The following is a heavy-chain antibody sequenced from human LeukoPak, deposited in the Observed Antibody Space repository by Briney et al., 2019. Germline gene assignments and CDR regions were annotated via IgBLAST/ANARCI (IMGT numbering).Heavy chain of an antibody. D-gene: IGHD3-16*02. Sequence: PGGSLRLSCAASGFTFSSYSMNWVRQAPGKGLEWVSYISSSSSTIYYADSVKGRFTISRDNAKNSLYLQMNSLRAEDTAVYYCARDRYDYVWGSYPIMDVWGKGTTVTVSS. CDR1: GFTFSSYS. V-gene: IGHV3-48*01. CDR2: ISSSSSTI. CDR3: ARDRYDYVWGSYPIMDV. J-gene: IGHJ6*03.